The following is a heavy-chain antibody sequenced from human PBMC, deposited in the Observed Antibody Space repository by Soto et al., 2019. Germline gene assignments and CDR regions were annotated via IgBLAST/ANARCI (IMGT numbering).Heavy chain of an antibody. V-gene: IGHV3-74*01. CDR3: ARGLEAWARPTVI. CDR2: INSDGSDT. Sequence: EVQLVESGGGLVQPGGSLRLSCVASGFTFSSPWMHWVRQSPGKGLVWVSRINSDGSDTTYADSVKGRFTISRDNAKNTLSLQMHSLRAEDTAVYYCARGLEAWARPTVIWGQGTLVTVSS. J-gene: IGHJ3*02. D-gene: IGHD1-1*01. CDR1: GFTFSSPW.